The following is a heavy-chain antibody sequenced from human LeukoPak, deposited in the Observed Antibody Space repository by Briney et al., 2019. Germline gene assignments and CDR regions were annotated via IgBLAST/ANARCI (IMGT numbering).Heavy chain of an antibody. CDR1: GFTFSSYA. D-gene: IGHD3-10*01. V-gene: IGHV3-23*01. Sequence: GGSLRLSCAASGFTFSSYAMSWVRQAPGKGLEWVSAISGSDGSTYYADSVKGRFTISRDNSKNTLYLQMNSLRAEDTAVYYCAKASRGLLWFGEYPSPPPNWFDPWGQGTLVTVSS. J-gene: IGHJ5*02. CDR2: ISGSDGST. CDR3: AKASRGLLWFGEYPSPPPNWFDP.